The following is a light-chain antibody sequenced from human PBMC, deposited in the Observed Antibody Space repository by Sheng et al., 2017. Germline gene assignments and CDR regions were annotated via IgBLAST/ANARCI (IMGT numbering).Light chain of an antibody. Sequence: EIVVTQSPAILSASPGDRVTLSCRARQSVGDNLAWYQQKPGQAPRLLMYGVSNRATGIPDRFSGSGSGTDFTLTISRLEPEDFAVYYCLLHEISPTMYTFGQGTKLEI. CDR3: LLHEISPTMYT. CDR1: QSVGDN. J-gene: IGKJ2*01. V-gene: IGKV3D-15*02. CDR2: GVS.